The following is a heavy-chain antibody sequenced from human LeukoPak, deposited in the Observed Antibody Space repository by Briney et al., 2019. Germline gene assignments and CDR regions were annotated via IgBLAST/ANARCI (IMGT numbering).Heavy chain of an antibody. D-gene: IGHD4-23*01. CDR3: AKTVDPNLPTFFDY. J-gene: IGHJ4*02. Sequence: GGPLRLSCGASGLTFSSSAMSWGGRAPGKALEGVSATSGSGGSTYYADSVKGRFTISRDNSKITLYLQMNSLKAEDTAVYYCAKTVDPNLPTFFDYWGQGTLVTVSS. CDR1: GLTFSSSA. V-gene: IGHV3-23*01. CDR2: TSGSGGST.